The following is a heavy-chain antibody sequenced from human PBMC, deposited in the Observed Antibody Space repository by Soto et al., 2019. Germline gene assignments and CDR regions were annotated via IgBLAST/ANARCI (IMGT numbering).Heavy chain of an antibody. J-gene: IGHJ3*02. D-gene: IGHD5-12*01. CDR2: IYYSGST. CDR3: AGFSGYDAFDI. CDR1: GGSISSYY. Sequence: QVQLQESGPGLVKPPETLSLTCTVSGGSISSYYWSWIRQPPGKGLEWIGYIYYSGSTNYNPSLKSRVTISVDTSKNQFSLKLSSVTAADTAVYYCAGFSGYDAFDIWGQGTMVTVSS. V-gene: IGHV4-59*01.